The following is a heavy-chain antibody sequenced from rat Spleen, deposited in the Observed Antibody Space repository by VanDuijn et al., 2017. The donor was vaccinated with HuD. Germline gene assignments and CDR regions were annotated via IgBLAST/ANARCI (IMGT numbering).Heavy chain of an antibody. CDR3: TTHRENYGGYSPFDY. CDR2: ISSDGSST. V-gene: IGHV5-25*01. J-gene: IGHJ2*01. CDR1: GFTFSNYD. D-gene: IGHD1-11*01. Sequence: EVQLVESGGGLVQPGRSMKLSCAASGFTFSNYDMAWVRQAPTKGLEWVASISSDGSSTYYRDSVKGRFTISRDNAKSTLYLQMDSLRSEDTATYYCTTHRENYGGYSPFDYWGQGVMVTVSS.